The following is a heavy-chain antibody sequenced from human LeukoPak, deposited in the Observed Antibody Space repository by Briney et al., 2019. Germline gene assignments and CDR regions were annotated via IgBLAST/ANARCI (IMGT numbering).Heavy chain of an antibody. V-gene: IGHV1-18*01. CDR2: ISAYNGNT. D-gene: IGHD3-10*01. Sequence: GASVKVSCKASGYTFTSYGISWVRQAPGQGLEWMGWISAYNGNTNYAQKLQGRVTMTTDTSTSTAYMELRSLRSDDTAVYYCAGNTPISITMVRGVPHYYYYYMDVWGKGTTVTISS. J-gene: IGHJ6*03. CDR3: AGNTPISITMVRGVPHYYYYYMDV. CDR1: GYTFTSYG.